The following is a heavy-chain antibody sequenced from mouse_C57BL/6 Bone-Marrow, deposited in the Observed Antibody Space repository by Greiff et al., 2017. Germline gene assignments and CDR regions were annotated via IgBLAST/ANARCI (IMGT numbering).Heavy chain of an antibody. J-gene: IGHJ4*01. CDR1: GYSITSGYY. CDR2: ISYDGSN. V-gene: IGHV3-6*01. D-gene: IGHD1-1*01. Sequence: VQLQQSGPGLVKPSQSLSLTCSVTGYSITSGYYWNWIRQFPGNKLEWMGYISYDGSNNYNPSLKNRISITRDTSKNQFFLKLNSVTTEDTATYYCASRYGSSYYAMDYWGPGTSVTVSS. CDR3: ASRYGSSYYAMDY.